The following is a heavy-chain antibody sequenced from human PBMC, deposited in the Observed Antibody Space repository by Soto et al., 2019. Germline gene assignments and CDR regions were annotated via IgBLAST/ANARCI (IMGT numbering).Heavy chain of an antibody. V-gene: IGHV1-3*04. Sequence: QVQLVQSGAEVQKPGASVKVSCKASAYTFTHYAMHWVRQAPGQRLEWMGWIKTGNGDTKYSQRFQGRVTITRDTSASTAYMELSSLTSEDTAVYYCARDSSAAGGGFDYWGQGTLVTVSS. CDR1: AYTFTHYA. D-gene: IGHD3-22*01. J-gene: IGHJ4*02. CDR2: IKTGNGDT. CDR3: ARDSSAAGGGFDY.